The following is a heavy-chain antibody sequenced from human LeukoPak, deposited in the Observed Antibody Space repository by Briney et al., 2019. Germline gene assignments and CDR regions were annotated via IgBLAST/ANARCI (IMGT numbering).Heavy chain of an antibody. Sequence: SQTLSLTCAISGDSVSSNSAAWNWIRQAPSRGLEWLGRTYYRSKWYNDYAVSVKSRITINPDTSKNQFSLQLNSVTPEDTAVYYCARDHYYDSSGYYLGYYFDYWGQGTLVTVSS. CDR3: ARDHYYDSSGYYLGYYFDY. V-gene: IGHV6-1*01. CDR2: TYYRSKWYN. D-gene: IGHD3-22*01. J-gene: IGHJ4*02. CDR1: GDSVSSNSAA.